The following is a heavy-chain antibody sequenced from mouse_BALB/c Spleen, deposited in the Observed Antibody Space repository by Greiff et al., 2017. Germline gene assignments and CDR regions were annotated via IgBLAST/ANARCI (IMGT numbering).Heavy chain of an antibody. V-gene: IGHV1S81*02. D-gene: IGHD1-1*01. J-gene: IGHJ2*01. Sequence: QVQLKESGAELVKPGASVKLSCKASGYTFTSYYMYWVKQRPGQGLEWIGEINPSNGGTNFNEKFKSKATLTVDKSSSTAYMQLSSLTSEDSAVYYCTRSHYYGSRGYFDYWGQGTTLTVSS. CDR2: INPSNGGT. CDR1: GYTFTSYY. CDR3: TRSHYYGSRGYFDY.